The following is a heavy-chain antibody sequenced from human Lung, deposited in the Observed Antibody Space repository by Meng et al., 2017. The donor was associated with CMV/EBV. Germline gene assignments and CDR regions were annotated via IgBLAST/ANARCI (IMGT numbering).Heavy chain of an antibody. D-gene: IGHD3-16*01. Sequence: SXTLSLTCTVSGASMSSDYWSWIRQSPGKGLEWVASVYHMGNTNYNPSLKSRATISLDTSKSQFSLKLISVTGADTAIYYCAKGGGSWFGPWGQGRLVTVSS. V-gene: IGHV4-59*12. J-gene: IGHJ5*02. CDR1: GASMSSDY. CDR2: VYHMGNT. CDR3: AKGGGSWFGP.